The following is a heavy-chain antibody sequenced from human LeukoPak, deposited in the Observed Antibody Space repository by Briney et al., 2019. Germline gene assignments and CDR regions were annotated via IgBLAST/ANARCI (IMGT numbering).Heavy chain of an antibody. CDR2: INPNNGGT. V-gene: IGHV1-2*02. Sequence: ASVKVSCKASGYTFTDYYMHWLRQAPGQGLEWMGWINPNNGGTNHAQKFQGRVTITRATSMNTVYMDLRTLRSDDTAVYYCARNGRVRALPGNEDAFDTWGQGTMVTVSS. CDR1: GYTFTDYY. D-gene: IGHD3-10*02. J-gene: IGHJ3*02. CDR3: ARNGRVRALPGNEDAFDT.